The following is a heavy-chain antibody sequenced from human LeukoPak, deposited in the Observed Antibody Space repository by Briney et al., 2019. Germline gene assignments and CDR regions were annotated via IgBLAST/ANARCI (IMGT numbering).Heavy chain of an antibody. J-gene: IGHJ4*02. D-gene: IGHD3-16*01. V-gene: IGHV4-59*08. CDR2: IHYSGST. CDR1: GDSISTYY. Sequence: SETLSLTCTVSGDSISTYYWSWVLQPPGKGLEWIGHIHYSGSTNYNPSLRSRVTISVDTSKNQFSLKLSSATAADTAVYFCARRAINSVMFDYWGQGTLVTVSS. CDR3: ARRAINSVMFDY.